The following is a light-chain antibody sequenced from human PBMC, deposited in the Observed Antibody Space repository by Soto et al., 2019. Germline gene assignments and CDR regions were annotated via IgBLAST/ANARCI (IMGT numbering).Light chain of an antibody. Sequence: DIVMTQSPDSLAVPLGERATINCKSSQSVLYSSNNKNYLAWYQQRPGQPPKLLIYWASTRESGVPDRFSGSGSGTDFTLTITTLQAEDVAVYYCQQYESTPPTFGHGTKLEIK. J-gene: IGKJ2*01. CDR3: QQYESTPPT. CDR2: WAS. CDR1: QSVLYSSNNKNY. V-gene: IGKV4-1*01.